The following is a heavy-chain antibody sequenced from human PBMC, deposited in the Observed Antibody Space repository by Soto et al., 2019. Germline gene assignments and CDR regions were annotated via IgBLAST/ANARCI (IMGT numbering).Heavy chain of an antibody. CDR3: ASKLNSSSWYRDYYYYYGMDV. CDR2: IIPIFGTA. CDR1: GGAYESYA. Sequence: SAKASSKDSGGAYESYALSWVQQATGQGLEWMGGIIPIFGTANYAQKFQGRVTITADESTSTAYMELSSLRSEDTAVYYCASKLNSSSWYRDYYYYYGMDVWGQGTTVTVS. D-gene: IGHD6-13*01. J-gene: IGHJ6*02. V-gene: IGHV1-69*13.